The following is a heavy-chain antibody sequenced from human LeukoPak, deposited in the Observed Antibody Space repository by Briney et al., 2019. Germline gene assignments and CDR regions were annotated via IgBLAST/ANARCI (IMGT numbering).Heavy chain of an antibody. CDR1: GGSISTYY. CDR2: STYNGSP. Sequence: PSETLSLTCTVSGGSISTYYWSWVRQPPGKGLEWIGYSTYNGSPKYNPSLKSRVTISVDTSMNQFSLRLKSMTAADTAVYYCAKRAGSDWYFDLWGRGTLVTVSS. CDR3: AKRAGSDWYFDL. V-gene: IGHV4-59*08. J-gene: IGHJ2*01.